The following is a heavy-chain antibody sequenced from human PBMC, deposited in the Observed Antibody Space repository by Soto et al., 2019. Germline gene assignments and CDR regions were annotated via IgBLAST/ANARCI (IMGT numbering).Heavy chain of an antibody. Sequence: EAQLLESGGGLVRPGGSLRLSCVASGFTFSTFAMSWVRQAPGKGLEWVSGLSPGGGETYYADSVKGRFTISRDNSRNELKLQMNSLRIGDTAVYYCAHPRGYGVFDAYDIWGQGTMVTVSS. CDR3: AHPRGYGVFDAYDI. CDR2: LSPGGGET. V-gene: IGHV3-23*01. CDR1: GFTFSTFA. J-gene: IGHJ3*02. D-gene: IGHD4-17*01.